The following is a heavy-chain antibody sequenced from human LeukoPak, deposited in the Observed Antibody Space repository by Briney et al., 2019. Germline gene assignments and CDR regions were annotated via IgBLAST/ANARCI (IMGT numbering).Heavy chain of an antibody. D-gene: IGHD3-22*01. V-gene: IGHV1-18*01. Sequence: GASVKVSCKASGYTFTSYGISWVRQAPGQGLEWMGWISAHNGNTNYAQKLQGRVTMTTDTSTSTAYMELRSLRSDDTAVYYCARDSASDYYDSSGYSQKNFDYWGQGTLVTVSS. CDR1: GYTFTSYG. CDR2: ISAHNGNT. CDR3: ARDSASDYYDSSGYSQKNFDY. J-gene: IGHJ4*02.